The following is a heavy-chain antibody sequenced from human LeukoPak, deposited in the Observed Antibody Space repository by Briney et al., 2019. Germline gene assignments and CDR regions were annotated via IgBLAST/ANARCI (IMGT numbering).Heavy chain of an antibody. Sequence: SETLSLTCTVSGGSISSYFLSWIRQPPGRGLDWIGYIYFRGSTNYNPSLKSRVTISVDTSKNQFSLKLSSVTAADTAVYYCARLVRAAAANSYYYYGMDVWGQGTTVTVSS. CDR3: ARLVRAAAANSYYYYGMDV. CDR2: IYFRGST. V-gene: IGHV4-59*08. J-gene: IGHJ6*02. D-gene: IGHD6-13*01. CDR1: GGSISSYF.